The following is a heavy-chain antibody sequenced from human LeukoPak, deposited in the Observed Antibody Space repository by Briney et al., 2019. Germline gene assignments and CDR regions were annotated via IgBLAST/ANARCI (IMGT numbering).Heavy chain of an antibody. CDR2: ISSRSSNI. J-gene: IGHJ1*01. Sequence: GGSLRLSCAASGFTFNSYTMNWVRQAPGKGLEWVSSISSRSSNIYYADSVKGRFTISRDNANNSLYLQMNSLRAEDTAVYYCARDFAFGWFGIQHWGQGTLVTVSS. D-gene: IGHD3-9*01. V-gene: IGHV3-21*01. CDR1: GFTFNSYT. CDR3: ARDFAFGWFGIQH.